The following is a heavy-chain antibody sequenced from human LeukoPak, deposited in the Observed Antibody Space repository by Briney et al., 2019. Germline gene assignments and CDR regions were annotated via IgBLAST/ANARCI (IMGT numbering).Heavy chain of an antibody. Sequence: PSETLSLTCAVYGGSFSGYYWSWIRQPPGKGLEWIGEINHSGSTNCNPSLKSRVTISVDTSKNQFSLKLSSVTAADTAVYYCARRRVVVAARIDYWGQGTLVTVSS. J-gene: IGHJ4*02. CDR1: GGSFSGYY. CDR2: INHSGST. D-gene: IGHD2-15*01. CDR3: ARRRVVVAARIDY. V-gene: IGHV4-34*01.